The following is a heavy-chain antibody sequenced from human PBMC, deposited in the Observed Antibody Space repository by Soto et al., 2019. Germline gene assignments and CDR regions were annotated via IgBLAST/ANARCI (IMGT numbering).Heavy chain of an antibody. V-gene: IGHV1-18*01. D-gene: IGHD2-2*01. J-gene: IGHJ6*02. CDR1: GYTFTRNG. CDR3: VKARASNSWPSRDV. Sequence: QVHLVQSGAEVKKPGASVNVSCKTSGYTFTRNGISWVRQAPGQGLEWMGWISPNSGNTRYAQKLQDRVIMTTDTSTSTAYMELRSLRSDDTAVCYCVKARASNSWPSRDVWGPGTTVTVSS. CDR2: ISPNSGNT.